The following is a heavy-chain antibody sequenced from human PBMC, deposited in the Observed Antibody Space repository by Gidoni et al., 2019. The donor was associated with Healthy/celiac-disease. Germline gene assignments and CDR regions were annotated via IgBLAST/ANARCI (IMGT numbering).Heavy chain of an antibody. V-gene: IGHV3-48*01. CDR3: ASLGNTIFGVVILDGIDY. Sequence: LSCAASGFTFSSYSMNWVRQAPGKGLEWVSYISSSRSTIYYADSVKGRFTISRDNAKNSLYLQMNSLRAEDTAVYYCASLGNTIFGVVILDGIDYWGQGTLVTVSS. J-gene: IGHJ4*02. D-gene: IGHD3-3*01. CDR2: ISSSRSTI. CDR1: GFTFSSYS.